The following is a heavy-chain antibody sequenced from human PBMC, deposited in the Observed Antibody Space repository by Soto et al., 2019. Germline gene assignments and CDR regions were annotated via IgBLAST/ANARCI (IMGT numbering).Heavy chain of an antibody. CDR1: GGSISSSSYY. CDR2: IYYSGST. D-gene: IGHD3-9*01. Sequence: QLQLQESGPGLVKPSETLSLTCTVSGGSISSSSYYWGWIRQPPGKGLEWIGSIYYSGSTYYNPSLKSRVTISVDTSKNQFSLKLSSVTAADTAVYYCARLGAGWPFDYWGQGTLVTVSS. J-gene: IGHJ4*02. V-gene: IGHV4-39*01. CDR3: ARLGAGWPFDY.